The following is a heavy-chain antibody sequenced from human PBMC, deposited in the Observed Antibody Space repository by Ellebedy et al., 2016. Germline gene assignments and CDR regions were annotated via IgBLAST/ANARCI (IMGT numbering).Heavy chain of an antibody. CDR1: GSSFSTYS. Sequence: GGSLRLSXEVSGSSFSTYSMNWVRQAPGKGLEWVSAISYSSAYIYYADSMKGRFTISRDNAKNLLFLQMNSLRAEDTAVYYCAAGGHMTLLESWGRGTLVTVSS. CDR2: ISYSSAYI. J-gene: IGHJ4*02. D-gene: IGHD3-16*01. CDR3: AAGGHMTLLES. V-gene: IGHV3-21*01.